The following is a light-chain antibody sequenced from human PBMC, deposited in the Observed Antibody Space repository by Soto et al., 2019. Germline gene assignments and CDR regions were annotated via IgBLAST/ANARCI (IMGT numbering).Light chain of an antibody. Sequence: QSALTQPASVSGSPGQSITISCTGTSSDVGDYDYVSWYQQHAGKTPKMMIYEASNRPSGVSNRFSGSKSGNTASLTISGLQAEDEADYYCSSYRSSNTLLFGGGTKLTVL. CDR1: SSDVGDYDY. CDR2: EAS. CDR3: SSYRSSNTLL. J-gene: IGLJ2*01. V-gene: IGLV2-14*01.